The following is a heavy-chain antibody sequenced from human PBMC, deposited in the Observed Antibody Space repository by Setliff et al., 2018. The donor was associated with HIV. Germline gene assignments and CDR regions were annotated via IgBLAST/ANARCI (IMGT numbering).Heavy chain of an antibody. CDR3: ARDGRHDRNRWYVTHQYFKY. V-gene: IGHV4-39*07. CDR2: IYYSGST. J-gene: IGHJ1*01. Sequence: SETLSLTCTVSGGSISSSSYYWGWIRQPPGKGLEWIGSIYYSGSTYYNPSLKSRVTISVDTSKKQFSLRLSSVTAADTAVYYCARDGRHDRNRWYVTHQYFKYWGQGTLVTVSS. CDR1: GGSISSSSYY. D-gene: IGHD2-15*01.